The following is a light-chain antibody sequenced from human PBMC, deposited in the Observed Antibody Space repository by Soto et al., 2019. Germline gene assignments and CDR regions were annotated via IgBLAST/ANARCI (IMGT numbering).Light chain of an antibody. CDR3: VQGTHWPWT. J-gene: IGKJ1*01. CDR1: QGLVYSDGNTF. Sequence: DVVMTQSPLSLSVTLGQPASISCRSSQGLVYSDGNTFLNWFHQRPGQSPRRLIYQVSNRDSGVPARFSGSGSCTDYTLTISGVEAEDVGIYYCVQGTHWPWTFGQGTKVEIK. CDR2: QVS. V-gene: IGKV2-30*01.